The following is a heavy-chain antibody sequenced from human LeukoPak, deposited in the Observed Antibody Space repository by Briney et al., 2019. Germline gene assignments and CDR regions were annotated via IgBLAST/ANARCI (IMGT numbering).Heavy chain of an antibody. V-gene: IGHV3-48*01. D-gene: IGHD3-22*01. Sequence: PGGSLRLSCAASGFTFSSYSMNWVRQAPGKGLEWVSYISSSSSTIYYADSVKGRFTISRDNAKNSLYLQMNSLRAEDTAVYYCASWEESPDSSGYYFDYWGQGTLVTVSS. CDR1: GFTFSSYS. CDR2: ISSSSSTI. J-gene: IGHJ4*02. CDR3: ASWEESPDSSGYYFDY.